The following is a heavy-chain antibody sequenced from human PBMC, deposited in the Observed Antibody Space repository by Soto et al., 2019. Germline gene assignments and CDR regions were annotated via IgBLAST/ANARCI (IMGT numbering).Heavy chain of an antibody. Sequence: QVQLVQSGAEVKKPGSSVKVSCTASGGTFSSYTISWVRQAPGQGLEWMGRTIPNLGIANYAQKFQGRVTITAYKSTSIXYRELSSLRSEDTAVYYCARQTPMVRGVVGNGMGVWGQGTTVTVSS. D-gene: IGHD3-10*01. V-gene: IGHV1-69*02. CDR3: ARQTPMVRGVVGNGMGV. CDR2: TIPNLGIA. CDR1: GGTFSSYT. J-gene: IGHJ6*02.